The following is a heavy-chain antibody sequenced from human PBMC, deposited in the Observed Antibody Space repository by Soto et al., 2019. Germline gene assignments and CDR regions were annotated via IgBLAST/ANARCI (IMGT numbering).Heavy chain of an antibody. D-gene: IGHD1-26*01. Sequence: PGGSLRLSCTASGFTFGDYAMSWVRQAPGKGLEWVGFIRSKAYGGTTEYAASVKGRFTISRDDSKSIAYLQMNSLKTEDTAVYYCTRVSGSYPYYYFDYWGQGTLVTVSS. V-gene: IGHV3-49*04. J-gene: IGHJ4*02. CDR3: TRVSGSYPYYYFDY. CDR2: IRSKAYGGTT. CDR1: GFTFGDYA.